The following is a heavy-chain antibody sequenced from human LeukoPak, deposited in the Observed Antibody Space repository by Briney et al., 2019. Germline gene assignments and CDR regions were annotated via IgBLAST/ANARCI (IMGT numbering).Heavy chain of an antibody. V-gene: IGHV1-2*06. J-gene: IGHJ4*02. CDR3: ARVDYSSGFQNDY. CDR2: INPNSGGT. D-gene: IGHD6-19*01. CDR1: GYTFTGYY. Sequence: WASVKVSCKASGYTFTGYYMHWVRQAPGQGLEWMGRINPNSGGTNYAQKFQGRVTMTRDTSINTAYMELSRLRSDDTAVYYCARVDYSSGFQNDYWGQGTLVTVSS.